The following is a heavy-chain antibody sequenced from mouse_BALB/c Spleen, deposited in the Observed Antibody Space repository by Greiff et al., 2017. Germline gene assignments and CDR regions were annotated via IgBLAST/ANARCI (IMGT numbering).Heavy chain of an antibody. J-gene: IGHJ4*01. CDR1: GFTFSSFG. Sequence: EVMLVESGGGLVQPGGSRKLSCAASGFTFSSFGMHWVRQAPEKGLEWVAYISSGSSTIYYADTVKGRFTISRDNPKNTLFLQMTSLRSEDTAMYYCARPLWDYIYAMEYWGQGTSGNGAS. V-gene: IGHV5-17*02. CDR3: ARPLWDYIYAMEY. CDR2: ISSGSSTI. D-gene: IGHD1-1*02.